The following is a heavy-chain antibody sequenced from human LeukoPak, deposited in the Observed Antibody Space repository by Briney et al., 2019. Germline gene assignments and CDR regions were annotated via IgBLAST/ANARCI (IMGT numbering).Heavy chain of an antibody. CDR1: GFTVSSNY. Sequence: GSLRLSCAASGFTVSSNYMSWVRQAPGKGLEWVSVIYSGGSTYYADSVKGRFTISRDNSKNTLYLQMNSLRAEDTAVYYCARGTYYYDSSGHHWGQGTLVTVSS. J-gene: IGHJ4*02. V-gene: IGHV3-66*01. D-gene: IGHD3-22*01. CDR2: IYSGGST. CDR3: ARGTYYYDSSGHH.